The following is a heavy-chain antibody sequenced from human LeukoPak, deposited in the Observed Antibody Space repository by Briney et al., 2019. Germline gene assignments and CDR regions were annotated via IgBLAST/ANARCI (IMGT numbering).Heavy chain of an antibody. J-gene: IGHJ4*02. CDR3: AKSLSSSWQFDY. D-gene: IGHD2-2*01. CDR2: ISGSGGST. V-gene: IGHV3-23*01. Sequence: GGPLRLSCAASGFTFSSYAMSWVRQAPGKGLEWVSGISGSGGSTHYADSVKGRFTISRDNSKNTLYLQMNSLRAEDTAVYYCAKSLSSSWQFDYWGQGTLVTV. CDR1: GFTFSSYA.